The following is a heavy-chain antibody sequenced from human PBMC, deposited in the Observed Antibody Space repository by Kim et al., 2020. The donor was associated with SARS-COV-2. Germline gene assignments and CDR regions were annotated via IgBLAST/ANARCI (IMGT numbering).Heavy chain of an antibody. CDR1: GYTFTGYY. J-gene: IGHJ4*02. Sequence: ASVKVSCKASGYTFTGYYVHWVRQAPGQGPEWMGRINPNSGGTNYAQKFQGRVTMTRDTSITTAYMELSSLRSDDTAVYYCARELDSSSSVGYWGQGTLV. CDR3: ARELDSSSSVGY. V-gene: IGHV1-2*06. CDR2: INPNSGGT. D-gene: IGHD6-6*01.